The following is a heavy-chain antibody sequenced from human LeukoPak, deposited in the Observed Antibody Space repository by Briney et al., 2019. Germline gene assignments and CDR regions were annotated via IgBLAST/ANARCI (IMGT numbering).Heavy chain of an antibody. V-gene: IGHV1-3*01. CDR1: GYTFTSYA. J-gene: IGHJ5*02. D-gene: IGHD4-11*01. CDR2: INAGNGST. CDR3: ARDYTSVQLDWFDP. Sequence: ASVKVSCKASGYTFTSYAMHWVRQAPGQRLEWMGWINAGNGSTKYSQKFQGRVTITRDTSASTAYMELSSLRSEDTAVYYCARDYTSVQLDWFDPWGQGTLVTVSS.